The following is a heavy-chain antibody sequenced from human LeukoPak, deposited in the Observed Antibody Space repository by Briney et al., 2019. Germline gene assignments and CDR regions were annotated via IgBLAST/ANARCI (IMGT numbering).Heavy chain of an antibody. Sequence: GGSLRLSCAASGFTFSSYGMHWVRQAPGKGLEWVAFIRYDGSNKYYADSVKGRFTISRDNSKNTLYLQTNSLGAEDTAVYYCAKREDREPFDWGQGTLVTVSS. CDR3: AKREDREPFD. D-gene: IGHD1-26*01. CDR2: IRYDGSNK. V-gene: IGHV3-30*02. J-gene: IGHJ4*02. CDR1: GFTFSSYG.